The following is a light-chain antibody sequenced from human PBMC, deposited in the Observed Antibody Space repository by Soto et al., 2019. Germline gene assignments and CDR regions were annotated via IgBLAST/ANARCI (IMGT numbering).Light chain of an antibody. CDR2: EVT. V-gene: IGLV2-8*01. Sequence: QSVLTQPPSASGSPGQSVTISCTGTSSDVGGYNYVSWYQQHPGKAPKLMIYEVTKRPSGVPDRFSGSKSGNTASLTVSGLLAEDEADYYCSPCAGISKVFGTGTKVTVL. CDR3: SPCAGISKV. CDR1: SSDVGGYNY. J-gene: IGLJ1*01.